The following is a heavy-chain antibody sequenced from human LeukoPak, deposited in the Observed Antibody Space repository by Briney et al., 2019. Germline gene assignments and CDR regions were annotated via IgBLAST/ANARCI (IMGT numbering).Heavy chain of an antibody. CDR3: AKYTSGTSYRGLDQ. D-gene: IGHD3-10*01. CDR2: IIGSAVNT. V-gene: IGHV3-23*01. J-gene: IGHJ4*02. Sequence: GGSLRLSCGASGLTFSSYGMSWVRQAPGKGLEWVSTIIGSAVNTYYADSVKDRFTISRDDSKNTVYLQMNSLRAEDTAVYYCAKYTSGTSYRGLDQWGQGTLVTVSS. CDR1: GLTFSSYG.